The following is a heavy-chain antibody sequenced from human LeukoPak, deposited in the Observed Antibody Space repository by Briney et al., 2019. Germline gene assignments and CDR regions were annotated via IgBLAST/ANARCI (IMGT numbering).Heavy chain of an antibody. Sequence: GGSLRLSCAASGFTFSSYSMNWVRQAPGKGLEWVSSISSSSSYIYYADSVKGRFTISRDNAKNSLYLQMNSLRAGDTAVYYCARDSRIQLWLNWGQGTLVTVSS. CDR2: ISSSSSYI. D-gene: IGHD5-18*01. CDR3: ARDSRIQLWLN. J-gene: IGHJ4*02. V-gene: IGHV3-21*01. CDR1: GFTFSSYS.